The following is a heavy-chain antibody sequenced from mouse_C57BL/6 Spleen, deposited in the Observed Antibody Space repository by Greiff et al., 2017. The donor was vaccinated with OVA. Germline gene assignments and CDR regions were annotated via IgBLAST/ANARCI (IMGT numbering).Heavy chain of an antibody. CDR1: GYSFTGYY. CDR2: INPSTGGT. V-gene: IGHV1-42*01. J-gene: IGHJ2*01. D-gene: IGHD1-1*01. CDR3: ARGPHYYGSSHYFDY. Sequence: VQLQQSGPELVKPGASVKISCKASGYSFTGYYMNWVKQSPEKSLEWIGEINPSTGGTTYNQKFKATATLTVDKSSSTAYMQLKSLTSEDSAVYYCARGPHYYGSSHYFDYWGQGTTLTVSS.